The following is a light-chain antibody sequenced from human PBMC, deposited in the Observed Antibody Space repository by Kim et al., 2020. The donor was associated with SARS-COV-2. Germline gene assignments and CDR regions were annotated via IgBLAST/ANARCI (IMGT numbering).Light chain of an antibody. Sequence: PASISCRTSQSLVYGDGNTYLNWFHQRPGQSPRRLIYKVSNRYSGVPDRFSGSGSGTDFTLQISRVEAEDVGVYYCMQGTHWPLSFGPGTKVDIK. CDR1: QSLVYGDGNTY. V-gene: IGKV2-30*01. CDR2: KVS. J-gene: IGKJ3*01. CDR3: MQGTHWPLS.